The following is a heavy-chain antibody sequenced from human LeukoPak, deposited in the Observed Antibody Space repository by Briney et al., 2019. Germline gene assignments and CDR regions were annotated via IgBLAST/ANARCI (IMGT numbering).Heavy chain of an antibody. CDR2: IYHAGSA. J-gene: IGHJ4*02. CDR1: GYSFTSGHY. V-gene: IGHV4-38-2*01. D-gene: IGHD2-2*01. CDR3: ARYCTSTTCILRGFDY. Sequence: PSETLSLTCSVSGYSFTSGHYWGWIRQPPGKGLEWIANIYHAGSAHYNPSLKSRVTISVDTSKNQFSLKLRSVTAADTAVYYRARYCTSTTCILRGFDYWGQGTLVTVSS.